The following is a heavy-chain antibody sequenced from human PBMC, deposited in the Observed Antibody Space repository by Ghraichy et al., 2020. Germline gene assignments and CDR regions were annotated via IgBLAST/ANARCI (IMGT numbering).Heavy chain of an antibody. V-gene: IGHV3-73*01. CDR1: GFTFSGSA. J-gene: IGHJ5*02. CDR2: IRSKANSYAT. CDR3: TRRKYYGSGPYPQNNWFDP. D-gene: IGHD3-10*01. Sequence: LTCAASGFTFSGSAMHWVRQASGKGLEWVGRIRSKANSYATAYAASVKGRFTISRDDSKNTAYLQMNSLKTEDTAVYYCTRRKYYGSGPYPQNNWFDPWGQGTLVTVSS.